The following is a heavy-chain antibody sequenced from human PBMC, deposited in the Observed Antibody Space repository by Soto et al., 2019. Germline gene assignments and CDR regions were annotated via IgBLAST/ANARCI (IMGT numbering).Heavy chain of an antibody. V-gene: IGHV4-34*01. CDR3: ARDKITGLFDY. J-gene: IGHJ4*02. CDR2: INHSGST. Sequence: QVQLQQWGAGLLKPSETLSLTCAVYGGSFSGYYWTWIRQPPGTGLEWIGEINHSGSTNYNPSLKSRVTISVDAYTNQFSLTLTSVTAADTAVYYCARDKITGLFDYWGQGTLVTVSS. CDR1: GGSFSGYY. D-gene: IGHD2-8*02.